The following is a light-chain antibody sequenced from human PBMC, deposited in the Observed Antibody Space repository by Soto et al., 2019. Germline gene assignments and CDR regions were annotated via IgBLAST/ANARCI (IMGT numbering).Light chain of an antibody. V-gene: IGLV1-44*01. CDR3: ASWDVSLNGIDV. CDR2: NND. J-gene: IGLJ1*01. CDR1: SSNIGSGT. Sequence: QSVLTQPPAASGTPGLRVTISCSGSSSNIGSGTVNWYQQLPGTAPKLLIYNNDQWASGVPDRFSGSKSGTSASLAISGLQYDDEADYYCASWDVSLNGIDVFGTGTKLTVL.